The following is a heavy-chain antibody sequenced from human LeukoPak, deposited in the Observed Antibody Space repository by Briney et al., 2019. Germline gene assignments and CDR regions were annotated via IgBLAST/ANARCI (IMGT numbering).Heavy chain of an antibody. D-gene: IGHD6-13*01. V-gene: IGHV3-9*01. J-gene: IGHJ2*01. CDR1: GFTFDDYA. CDR2: ISWNSGSI. Sequence: GGSLRLSCAASGFTFDDYAMHWVRQAPGKGLEWVSGISWNSGSIGYADSVKGRFTISRDNAKNSLYLQMNSLRAEDTAVYYCARENSSSWYNWYFDLWGRGALVTVSS. CDR3: ARENSSSWYNWYFDL.